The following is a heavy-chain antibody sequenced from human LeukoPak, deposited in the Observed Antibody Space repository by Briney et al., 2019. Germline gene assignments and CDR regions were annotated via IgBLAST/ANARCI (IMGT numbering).Heavy chain of an antibody. V-gene: IGHV3-7*01. Sequence: GGSLRLSCAVSGLIFRSYWMSWVRQAPGKGLEWVANINQDGSEKYFVDSVKGRFTISRDNAKNSLHLQMNTLRAEDTAVYYCARERDGRFFDYWGQGTLVTASS. D-gene: IGHD5-24*01. J-gene: IGHJ4*02. CDR3: ARERDGRFFDY. CDR1: GLIFRSYW. CDR2: INQDGSEK.